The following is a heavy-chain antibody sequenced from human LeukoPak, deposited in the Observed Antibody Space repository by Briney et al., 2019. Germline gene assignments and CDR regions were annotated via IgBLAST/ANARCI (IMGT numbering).Heavy chain of an antibody. J-gene: IGHJ6*03. CDR3: ARASPYYYYMDV. CDR1: GFTFSSYT. V-gene: IGHV3-48*01. Sequence: PWGSLRLSCAASGFTFSSYTMNWVRQAPGKGLEWVSYISSSGSTIYYADSVKGRFTISRDNAKNSLYMQMNSLRAEDTAVYYCARASPYYYYMDVWGKGTTVTVSS. CDR2: ISSSGSTI.